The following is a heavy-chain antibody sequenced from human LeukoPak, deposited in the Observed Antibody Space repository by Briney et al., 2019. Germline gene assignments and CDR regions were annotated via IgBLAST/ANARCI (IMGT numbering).Heavy chain of an antibody. Sequence: SETLSLTCTVSGGSISSNYWSWVRQPPGKGLEWIGYIYYSGRTNYNPSLKSRVTISVDTSKNQFSLKLSSVTAADTAVYYCARSDDRPYYYDWGWYFDLWGRGTLVTVSS. CDR3: ARSDDRPYYYDWGWYFDL. V-gene: IGHV4-59*01. J-gene: IGHJ2*01. D-gene: IGHD3-22*01. CDR2: IYYSGRT. CDR1: GGSISSNY.